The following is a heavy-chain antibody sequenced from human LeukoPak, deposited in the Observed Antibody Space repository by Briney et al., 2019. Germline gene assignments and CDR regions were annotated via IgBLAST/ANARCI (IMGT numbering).Heavy chain of an antibody. J-gene: IGHJ5*02. D-gene: IGHD3/OR15-3a*01. CDR3: ARGTFDP. CDR1: GYAFIDHQ. CDR2: IHPNSGGT. V-gene: IGHV1-2*02. Sequence: ASVKVSCKTSGYAFIDHQMHWVRQAPGQGLEWMGWIHPNSGGTNYAQRFQGRVTMTRDTSISKVYMELSRLRSDDTAVYYCARGTFDPWGQGTLVTVSS.